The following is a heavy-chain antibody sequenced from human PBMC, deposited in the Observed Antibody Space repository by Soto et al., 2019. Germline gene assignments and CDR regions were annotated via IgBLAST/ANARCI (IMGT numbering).Heavy chain of an antibody. CDR1: GGSVSSGSYY. CDR2: ISYSGST. V-gene: IGHV4-61*01. Sequence: QVQLQESGPGLVKPSETLSLTCTVSGGSVSSGSYYWRWIRQPPGKGLEWIGYISYSGSTNYNPPIHSRVTISVHTSRIQGPLKLSTVAAADTAVYYCARSKGEYDRDHPDYCGQGTLVAVSS. J-gene: IGHJ4*02. CDR3: ARSKGEYDRDHPDY. D-gene: IGHD4-17*01.